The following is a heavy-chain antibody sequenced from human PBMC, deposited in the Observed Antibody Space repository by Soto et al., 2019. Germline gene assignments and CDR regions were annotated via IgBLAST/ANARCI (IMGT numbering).Heavy chain of an antibody. D-gene: IGHD4-17*01. CDR2: ISYDGSNK. J-gene: IGHJ4*02. Sequence: VGSLRLSCAASGFTFSSYGMHWVRQAPGKGLEWVAVISYDGSNKYYADSVKGRFTISRDNSKNTLYLQMNSLRAEDTAVYYCARNYMTTVVTPLDYWGQGTLVTVSS. CDR1: GFTFSSYG. V-gene: IGHV3-30*03. CDR3: ARNYMTTVVTPLDY.